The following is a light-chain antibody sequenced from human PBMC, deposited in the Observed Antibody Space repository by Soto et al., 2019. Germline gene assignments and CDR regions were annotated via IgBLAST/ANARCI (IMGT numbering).Light chain of an antibody. CDR1: TGAVTSGDY. Sequence: QAVVTQEPSLTVSPGGTVTLTCGSSTGAVTSGDYPYWFQQKPGQAPRTLIYDTSNKHSWTPARFSGSLLGGKAALTLSGAQPEDEAEYYCFLSYSGADVVFGGGTKLTVL. J-gene: IGLJ2*01. CDR3: FLSYSGADVV. CDR2: DTS. V-gene: IGLV7-46*01.